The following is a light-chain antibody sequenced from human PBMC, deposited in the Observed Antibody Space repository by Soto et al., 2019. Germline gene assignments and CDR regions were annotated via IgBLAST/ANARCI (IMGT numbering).Light chain of an antibody. Sequence: EIVMTQSPATLSVSPGERVTLSCRASQSVSSSLAWYQQKPGQAPRLLIYGASTRATGFPARFSGSGSGTEFTLTISRLQSEDFAVYYCQQYNNWWTFGQGPKVEIK. V-gene: IGKV3-15*01. J-gene: IGKJ1*01. CDR3: QQYNNWWT. CDR2: GAS. CDR1: QSVSSS.